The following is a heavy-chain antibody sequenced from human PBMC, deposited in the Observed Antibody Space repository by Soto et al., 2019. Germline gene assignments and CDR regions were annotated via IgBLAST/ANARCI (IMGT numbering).Heavy chain of an antibody. D-gene: IGHD2-2*01. Sequence: SETLSLTCTVSGGAVSSGTYYWSWIRQPPGKGLEWIGHIYFTGSTNYNPSLKSRVTMSLDTSRSQFSLKLSSVTAADTAVYYSTRGPSRVQYFDPWGLGTLVTVSS. CDR2: IYFTGST. CDR1: GGAVSSGTYY. CDR3: TRGPSRVQYFDP. V-gene: IGHV4-61*01. J-gene: IGHJ5*02.